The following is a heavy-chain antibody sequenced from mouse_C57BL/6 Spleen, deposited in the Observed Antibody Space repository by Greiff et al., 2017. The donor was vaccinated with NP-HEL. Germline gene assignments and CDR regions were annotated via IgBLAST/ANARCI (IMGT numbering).Heavy chain of an antibody. V-gene: IGHV5-4*01. CDR3: ARGGLKDY. Sequence: EVQGVESGGGLVKPGGSLKLSCAASGFTFSSYAMSWVRQTPEKRLEWVATISDGGSYTYYPDNVKGRFTISRDNAKNNLYLQMSHLKSEDTAMYYCARGGLKDYWGQGTTLTVSS. CDR2: ISDGGSYT. D-gene: IGHD1-3*01. CDR1: GFTFSSYA. J-gene: IGHJ2*01.